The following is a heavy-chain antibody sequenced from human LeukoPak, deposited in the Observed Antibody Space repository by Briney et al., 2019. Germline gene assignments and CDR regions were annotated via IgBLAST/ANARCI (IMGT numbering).Heavy chain of an antibody. D-gene: IGHD1-26*01. Sequence: PGRSLRLSCAASGFTFSTYGMHWVRQAPGKGLEWVVVIWNDGSNKYYADSLKGRFTISRDNSKNTLYLQMNSLRVEDTAVYYCARASGSYDYWGQGTLVTVSS. CDR2: IWNDGSNK. CDR1: GFTFSTYG. CDR3: ARASGSYDY. V-gene: IGHV3-33*01. J-gene: IGHJ4*02.